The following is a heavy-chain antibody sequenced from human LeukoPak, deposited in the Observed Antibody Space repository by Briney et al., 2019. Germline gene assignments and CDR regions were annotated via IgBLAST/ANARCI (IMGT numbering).Heavy chain of an antibody. Sequence: GRSLRLSCAASGFTFSSYAMSWVRQAPGKGLEWVSAISGSGGSTYYADSVKGRFTISRDNSKNTLYLQMNSLRAEDTAVYYCAKGSWRDTMIVVVITQGFDYWGQGTLVTVSS. CDR3: AKGSWRDTMIVVVITQGFDY. J-gene: IGHJ4*02. CDR1: GFTFSSYA. V-gene: IGHV3-23*01. CDR2: ISGSGGST. D-gene: IGHD3-22*01.